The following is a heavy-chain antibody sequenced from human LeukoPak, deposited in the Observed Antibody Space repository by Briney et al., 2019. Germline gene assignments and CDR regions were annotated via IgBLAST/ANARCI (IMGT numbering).Heavy chain of an antibody. CDR2: INIGGSEK. Sequence: GGSLRLPCVVSGLSISHYWMTWVRQAPGKGLEWVANINIGGSEKNYLDSVKGRFTISRDNAKNSLYLQMNNLRAEDTAVYFCARDYGGNPYWGQGTLVTVSS. V-gene: IGHV3-7*03. CDR1: GLSISHYW. J-gene: IGHJ4*02. CDR3: ARDYGGNPY. D-gene: IGHD4-23*01.